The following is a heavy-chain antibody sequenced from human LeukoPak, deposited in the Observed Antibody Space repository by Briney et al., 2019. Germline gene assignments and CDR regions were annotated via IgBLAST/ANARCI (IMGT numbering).Heavy chain of an antibody. D-gene: IGHD5-18*01. Sequence: GASVNVSCKASGCTFSSYAISWVRQAPGQGLEGMGGIIPIFGKANYAQQLKGRVTITADQSTSTAYMELSSLRSEDTAVYYCARSPTQEYSYGPYYYYIDVWGKGTTVTVSS. CDR3: ARSPTQEYSYGPYYYYIDV. CDR1: GCTFSSYA. CDR2: IIPIFGKA. V-gene: IGHV1-69*13. J-gene: IGHJ6*03.